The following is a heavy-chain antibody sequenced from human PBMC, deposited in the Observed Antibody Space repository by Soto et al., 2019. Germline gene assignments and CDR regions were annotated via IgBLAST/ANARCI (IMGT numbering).Heavy chain of an antibody. J-gene: IGHJ3*02. V-gene: IGHV4-59*01. CDR3: AKRGWRRFDI. CDR2: IYYSGST. CDR1: GGSISSYY. Sequence: QVQLQESGPGLVKPSETLSLTCTVSGGSISSYYWSWIRQPPGKGLEWIGYIYYSGSTNYNPSLRSRVTISVDTATNQVALKRSSVTAADTAVYYCAKRGWRRFDIWGQGTMVTVSS. D-gene: IGHD3-3*01.